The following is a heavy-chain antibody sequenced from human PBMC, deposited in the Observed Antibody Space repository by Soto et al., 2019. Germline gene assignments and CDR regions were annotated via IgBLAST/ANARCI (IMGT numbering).Heavy chain of an antibody. CDR3: AKDSSRTVTSYYYYYGMDV. J-gene: IGHJ6*02. V-gene: IGHV3-23*01. D-gene: IGHD4-4*01. Sequence: EVQLLESGGGLVQPGGSLRLSCAASGFTFSSYAMSWVRQAPGKGLEWVSAISGSGGSTYYADSVKGRFTISRDNSKNTLYLQMNSLRAEDTAVYYCAKDSSRTVTSYYYYYGMDVWGQGTTVTVSS. CDR2: ISGSGGST. CDR1: GFTFSSYA.